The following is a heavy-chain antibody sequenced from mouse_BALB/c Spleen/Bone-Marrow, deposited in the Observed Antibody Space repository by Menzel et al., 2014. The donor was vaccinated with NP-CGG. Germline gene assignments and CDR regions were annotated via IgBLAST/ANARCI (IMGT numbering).Heavy chain of an antibody. V-gene: IGHV10-1*02. Sequence: EVQLQESGGGLVQPKGSLKLSYAASGFTFKTHAMNWVRQAPGKGLEWVARIRSKSNNYATYYVDSVKNRFTISRDDSQNMLYLQMNNLKTEDTAMYYCVRRESDNYGGFASWGQGTLVTVSA. D-gene: IGHD1-1*01. CDR1: GFTFKTHA. CDR2: IRSKSNNYAT. CDR3: VRRESDNYGGFAS. J-gene: IGHJ3*01.